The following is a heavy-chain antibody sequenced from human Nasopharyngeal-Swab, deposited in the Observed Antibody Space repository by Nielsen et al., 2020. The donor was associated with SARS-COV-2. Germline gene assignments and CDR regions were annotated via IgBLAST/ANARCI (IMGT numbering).Heavy chain of an antibody. CDR3: ARDQSSGWYGALYYYYGMDV. V-gene: IGHV1-3*01. D-gene: IGHD6-19*01. J-gene: IGHJ6*02. CDR1: GYTFTSYA. Sequence: SVTVSCKASGYTFTSYAMHWVRQAPGQRLDWMGWINAGNGNTKYSQKFQGRVTITRDTSASTAYMELCSLRSEDTAVYYCARDQSSGWYGALYYYYGMDVWGQGTTVTVSS. CDR2: INAGNGNT.